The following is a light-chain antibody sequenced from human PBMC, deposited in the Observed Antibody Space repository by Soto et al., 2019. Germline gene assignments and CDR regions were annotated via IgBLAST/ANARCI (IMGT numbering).Light chain of an antibody. J-gene: IGKJ2*01. Sequence: DIQVTQSPSSLSASVGDRVTISCRASQSIRTYLNWYQHKPGKAPTLLLHSASSLRSGVPSRFSGSGSGTDFTLTISSLQPDDFATYYYQQSYRPPYTFGQGTKVDIK. CDR2: SAS. V-gene: IGKV1-39*01. CDR3: QQSYRPPYT. CDR1: QSIRTY.